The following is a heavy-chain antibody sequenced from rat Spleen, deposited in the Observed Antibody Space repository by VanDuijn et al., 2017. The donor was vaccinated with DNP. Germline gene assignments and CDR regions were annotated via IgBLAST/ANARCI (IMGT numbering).Heavy chain of an antibody. CDR2: ISPSGGSI. CDR3: ATHDWTS. V-gene: IGHV5-19*01. Sequence: EVQLVESGGDLVQPGRSLKLSCVASGFTFTDYWMTWIRQAPTKGLEWVASISPSGGSIYYRDSVRGRFTISRDNAKSTLYLQMDSLRSEDTATYYCATHDWTSWGQGVMVTVSS. CDR1: GFTFTDYW. J-gene: IGHJ2*01. D-gene: IGHD1-12*01.